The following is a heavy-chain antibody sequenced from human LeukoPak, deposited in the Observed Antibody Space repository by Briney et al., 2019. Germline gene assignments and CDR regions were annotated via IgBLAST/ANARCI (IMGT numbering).Heavy chain of an antibody. V-gene: IGHV3-30*02. CDR2: VWYDETNK. J-gene: IGHJ4*02. D-gene: IGHD6-6*01. Sequence: PGGSLRLPCAASGFTFSSYGMHWVRQAPDKGLEWVAFVWYDETNKYYADSVKGRFTISRDNSKNTLYLQMNSLRADDTAVYYCAKPGGGSSIGYWGQGTLVTVSS. CDR1: GFTFSSYG. CDR3: AKPGGGSSIGY.